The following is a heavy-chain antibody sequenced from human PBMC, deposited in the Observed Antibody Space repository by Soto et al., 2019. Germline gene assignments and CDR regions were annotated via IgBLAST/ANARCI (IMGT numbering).Heavy chain of an antibody. CDR2: IIPIFGTT. V-gene: IGHV1-69*13. J-gene: IGHJ1*01. D-gene: IGHD1-20*01. CDR3: ARVTDSNFLD. CDR1: GGTFSSYA. Sequence: SVKVSCKASGGTFSSYAISWVRQAPGQGLQWMGGIIPIFGTTNYAQKFQGRVTITADESTSTVYMELSSLRSEDTAVYYCARVTDSNFLDWGQGALVTVSS.